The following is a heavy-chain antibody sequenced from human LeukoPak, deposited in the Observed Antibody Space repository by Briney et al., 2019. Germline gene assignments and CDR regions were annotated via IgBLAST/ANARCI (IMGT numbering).Heavy chain of an antibody. J-gene: IGHJ4*02. CDR2: IKGDGSEK. Sequence: GGSLRLSCAASGFTFSSYWMTWVRQAPGKGLEWVGNIKGDGSEKYYVDSVEGRFTISRDNAKNSLYLQMNSLRAEDTAVYYCARRASGYRQSYFDYWGQGTLVTVSS. D-gene: IGHD3-22*01. CDR3: ARRASGYRQSYFDY. CDR1: GFTFSSYW. V-gene: IGHV3-7*01.